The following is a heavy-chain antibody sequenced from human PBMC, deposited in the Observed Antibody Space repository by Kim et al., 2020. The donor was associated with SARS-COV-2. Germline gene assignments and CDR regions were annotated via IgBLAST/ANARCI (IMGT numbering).Heavy chain of an antibody. J-gene: IGHJ6*03. CDR3: ARGPERYYDFWSGYSQSSYYYYMDV. V-gene: IGHV1-8*01. D-gene: IGHD3-3*01. CDR1: GYTFTSYD. CDR2: MNPNSGNT. Sequence: ASLKVSCKASGYTFTSYDINWVRQATGQGLEWMGWMNPNSGNTGYAQKFQGRVTMTRNTSISTAYMELSSLRSEDTAVYYCARGPERYYDFWSGYSQSSYYYYMDVWGKGPRSPSP.